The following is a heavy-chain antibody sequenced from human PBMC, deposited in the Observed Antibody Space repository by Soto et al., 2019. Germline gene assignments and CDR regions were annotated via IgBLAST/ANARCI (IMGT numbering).Heavy chain of an antibody. D-gene: IGHD6-19*01. CDR1: GGSIGSSSYY. J-gene: IGHJ4*02. CDR2: IYDRGST. V-gene: IGHV4-39*01. CDR3: ARHGYTSGRTYFDY. Sequence: SETLSLTCTVSGGSIGSSSYYWGWIRQPPGKGLEWIGSIYDRGSTYSNPSLKSRLTTSLDTSKNQFSLKLTSVTAADTAVYYCARHGYTSGRTYFDYWGQGSLVTVSS.